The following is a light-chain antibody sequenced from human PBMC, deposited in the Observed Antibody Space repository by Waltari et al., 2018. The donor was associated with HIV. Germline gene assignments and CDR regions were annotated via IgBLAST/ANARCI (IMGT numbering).Light chain of an antibody. J-gene: IGLJ3*02. V-gene: IGLV4-69*01. CDR2: LNSDGSH. Sequence: QIILTQSPSASASPGASVKLTCTLSSEHSNFAIAWLQQQPEKGPRYLMTLNSDGSHTKGDGIPYRFSGSSSGAERYLSISSLHSDDEADYYCQTWGMGIVVFGGGTKLTVL. CDR3: QTWGMGIVV. CDR1: SEHSNFA.